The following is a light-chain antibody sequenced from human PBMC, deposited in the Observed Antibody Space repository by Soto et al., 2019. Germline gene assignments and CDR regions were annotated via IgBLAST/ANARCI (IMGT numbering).Light chain of an antibody. CDR1: QSVSSNK. V-gene: IGKV3-20*01. CDR2: GTS. Sequence: EIVMTQSPGTLSLSPGERVTLSCRASQSVSSNKLAWVQQRPGQAPRFLIYGTSTRATGIPDRFSGSGSGTDFTLTISRLEPEDFAVYYCQQYGTSPYTFGQGTKVDIK. CDR3: QQYGTSPYT. J-gene: IGKJ2*01.